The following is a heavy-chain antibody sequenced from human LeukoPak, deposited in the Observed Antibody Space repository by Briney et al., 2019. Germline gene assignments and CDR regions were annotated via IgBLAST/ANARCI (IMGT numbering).Heavy chain of an antibody. D-gene: IGHD2-2*01. CDR2: IKQDGSEK. CDR3: ARDPLGGQLLQDNWFDP. V-gene: IGHV3-7*01. CDR1: GFTFSSCW. Sequence: PGGSLRLPCAASGFTFSSCWMSLVRQAPGKGLEWVANIKQDGSEKYYVDSVKGRFTISRDNAKNSLYLQMNSLRAEDTAVYYCARDPLGGQLLQDNWFDPWGQGTLVTVSS. J-gene: IGHJ5*02.